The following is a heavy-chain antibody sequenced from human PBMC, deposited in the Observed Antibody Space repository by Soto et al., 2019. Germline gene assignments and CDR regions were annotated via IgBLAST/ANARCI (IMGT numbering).Heavy chain of an antibody. CDR2: TYYRSNWYT. V-gene: IGHV6-1*01. Sequence: QTLSLTCAISGDSVSSTSTAWSLIRQSPSRGLEWLGRTYYRSNWYTDYAVSVKSRITISPDTSKNQFSLQLNSVTPEDTAVYYCARGSYYSGWVWGQGTLVTVSS. J-gene: IGHJ4*02. D-gene: IGHD6-19*01. CDR1: GDSVSSTSTA. CDR3: ARGSYYSGWV.